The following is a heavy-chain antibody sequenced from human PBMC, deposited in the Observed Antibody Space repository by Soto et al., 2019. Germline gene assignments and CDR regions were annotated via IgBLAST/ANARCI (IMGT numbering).Heavy chain of an antibody. J-gene: IGHJ4*02. V-gene: IGHV3-48*03. CDR3: ASKIVTPGYHYYDY. CDR1: GFSFSSCE. CDR2: ISGSGTST. D-gene: IGHD3-9*01. Sequence: PWGSLRLSCAASGFSFSSCEMSWVRRAPGKGLEWVSYISGSGTSTQYSDSVKGRFTISRDNAKNSLHLQMNSLGAEDTAVYYCASKIVTPGYHYYDYWGQGTLVTVSS.